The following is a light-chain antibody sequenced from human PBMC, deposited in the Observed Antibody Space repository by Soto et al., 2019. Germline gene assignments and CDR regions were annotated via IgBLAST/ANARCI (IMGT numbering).Light chain of an antibody. CDR1: QSVSSY. CDR2: DAS. J-gene: IGKJ5*01. Sequence: EFVLTQSPGTLSLSPGKRATLSCRASQSVSSYLAWYQQKPGQAPRLLIYDASNRATGIPARFSGSGSGTDFTLTISSLEPEDFAVYYCQQRSNWLITFGQGTRLEIK. CDR3: QQRSNWLIT. V-gene: IGKV3-11*01.